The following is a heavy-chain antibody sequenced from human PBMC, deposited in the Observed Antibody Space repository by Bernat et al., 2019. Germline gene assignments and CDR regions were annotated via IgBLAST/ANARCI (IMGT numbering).Heavy chain of an antibody. CDR3: ARGVVRGVIVSWFDP. Sequence: QVQLVESGGGVVQPGRSLRLSCAASGFTFSSYAMHWVRQAPGKGLEWVAVISYDGSNKYYADSVKGRFTISRDNSKNTLYLQMNSLRAEDTVVYYCARGVVRGVIVSWFDPWGQGTLVTVSS. J-gene: IGHJ5*02. CDR2: ISYDGSNK. D-gene: IGHD3-10*01. V-gene: IGHV3-30-3*01. CDR1: GFTFSSYA.